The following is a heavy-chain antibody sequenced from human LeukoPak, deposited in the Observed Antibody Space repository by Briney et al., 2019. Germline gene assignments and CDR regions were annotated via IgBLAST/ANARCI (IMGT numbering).Heavy chain of an antibody. CDR3: ARYRRAVTTIREAFDI. J-gene: IGHJ3*02. V-gene: IGHV1-69*13. CDR2: IIPIFGTA. Sequence: SVKVSCKASGGTFSSYAISWVRQAPGQGLEWMGGIIPIFGTANYAQKFQGRVTITADESTSTAYMELSSLRSEDTAVYYCARYRRAVTTIREAFDIWGQGTMVTVSS. CDR1: GGTFSSYA. D-gene: IGHD4-17*01.